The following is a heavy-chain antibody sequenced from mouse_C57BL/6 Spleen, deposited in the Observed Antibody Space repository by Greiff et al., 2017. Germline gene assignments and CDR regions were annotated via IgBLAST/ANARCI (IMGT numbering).Heavy chain of an antibody. CDR1: GFTFSDYY. CDR2: INYDGSST. D-gene: IGHD2-1*01. CDR3: ARGGGNTWFAY. V-gene: IGHV5-16*01. J-gene: IGHJ3*01. Sequence: VQLKESEGGLVQPGSSMKLSCTASGFTFSDYYMAWVRQVPEKGLEWVANINYDGSSTYYLDSLKSRFIISRDNAKNILYLQMSSLKSEDTATYYCARGGGNTWFAYWGQGTLVTVSA.